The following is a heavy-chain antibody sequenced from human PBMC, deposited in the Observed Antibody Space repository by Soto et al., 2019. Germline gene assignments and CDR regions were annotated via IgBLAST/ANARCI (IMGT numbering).Heavy chain of an antibody. CDR2: IHSSGSI. CDR1: GGSISSDDYY. D-gene: IGHD3-22*01. J-gene: IGHJ1*01. V-gene: IGHV4-30-4*01. CDR3: ARDLDGLHDDNSGPYPRPG. Sequence: SETLSLTCTVSGGSISSDDYYWSWIRQAPGRGLEWIGYIHSSGSIYYNPSLKSRATMSIDTARNQFSLKVSSVTVADTAVYHCARDLDGLHDDNSGPYPRPGWGQGTLVTSPQ.